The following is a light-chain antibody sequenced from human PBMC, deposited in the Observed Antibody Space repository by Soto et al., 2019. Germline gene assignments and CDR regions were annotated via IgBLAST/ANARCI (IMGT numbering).Light chain of an antibody. J-gene: IGLJ2*01. CDR2: DNN. V-gene: IGLV1-51*01. CDR3: GTWDSSLSADV. CDR1: SSNIGNNY. Sequence: QSVLTQPPSVSAAPGQKVTISCSGSSSNIGNNYVSWYQQLPGTAPKLLIYDNNKRPSGIRDRFSGSKSGTSATLGITGLQTGDEADYYCGTWDSSLSADVFGGGTKVTVL.